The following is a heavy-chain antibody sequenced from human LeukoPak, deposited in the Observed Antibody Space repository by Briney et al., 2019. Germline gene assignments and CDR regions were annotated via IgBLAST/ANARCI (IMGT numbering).Heavy chain of an antibody. CDR3: ARSLGSIAVAGNDAFDI. Sequence: SETLSLTCAVYGGSFSGYYWSWIRQPPGKGLEWIGEINHSGSTNYNPSLKSRVTISVDTSKNQFSLKLSSVTAADTAVYYCARSLGSIAVAGNDAFDIWGQGTMVTVSS. V-gene: IGHV4-34*01. CDR2: INHSGST. J-gene: IGHJ3*02. CDR1: GGSFSGYY. D-gene: IGHD6-19*01.